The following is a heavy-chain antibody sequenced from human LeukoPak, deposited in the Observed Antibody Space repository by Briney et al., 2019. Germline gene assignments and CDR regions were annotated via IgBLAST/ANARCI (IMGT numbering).Heavy chain of an antibody. CDR3: ALSYDYDHPDAPDI. D-gene: IGHD3-22*01. CDR2: IGSDGSSA. Sequence: GGSLRLSCAASGFTFSTYFIHWVRQGPGKGLVWVSRIGSDGSSASSADSVKGRFTISRDKAKNTVLLQMYSLRAEDTAIYYCALSYDYDHPDAPDIWGQGTMVTVSS. J-gene: IGHJ3*02. V-gene: IGHV3-74*01. CDR1: GFTFSTYF.